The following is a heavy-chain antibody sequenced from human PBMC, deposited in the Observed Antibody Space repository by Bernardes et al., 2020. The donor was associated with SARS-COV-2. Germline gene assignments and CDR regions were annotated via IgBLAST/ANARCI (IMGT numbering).Heavy chain of an antibody. Sequence: GGSLRLSCSASGFTFSSYAMHWVRQAPGKGLEYASAISSYGGSTYYADSVKGRFTISRDNSKNTLYLQMSSLRAEDTAVYYCVKEHLDGARSRVVRLGYFDCWSQGALVTVSS. CDR3: VKEHLDGARSRVVRLGYFDC. CDR2: ISSYGGST. CDR1: GFTFSSYA. D-gene: IGHD1-1*01. V-gene: IGHV3-64D*08. J-gene: IGHJ4*02.